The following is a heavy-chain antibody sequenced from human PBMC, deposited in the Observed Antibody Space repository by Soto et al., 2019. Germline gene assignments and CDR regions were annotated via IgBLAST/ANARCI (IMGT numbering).Heavy chain of an antibody. CDR1: GFTFSSYS. Sequence: GGSLRLSCAASGFTFSSYSMNWVRQAPGKGLEWVSSISSSSSYIYYADSVKGRFTISRDNAKNSLYLQMNSLRAEDTAVYYCARDYYYDSSGYYEGFDYWGQGTLVTVSS. D-gene: IGHD3-22*01. J-gene: IGHJ4*02. CDR3: ARDYYYDSSGYYEGFDY. CDR2: ISSSSSYI. V-gene: IGHV3-21*01.